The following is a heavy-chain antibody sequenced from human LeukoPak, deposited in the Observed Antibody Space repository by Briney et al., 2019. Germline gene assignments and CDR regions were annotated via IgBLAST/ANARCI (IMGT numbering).Heavy chain of an antibody. D-gene: IGHD2-2*01. CDR3: ARTVPDIVVVPAATYGFLYSWFDP. Sequence: GESLKISCKGSGYSFTSYWISWVRQMPGKGLEWMGIIYPGDSDTRYSPSFQGQVTISADKSISTAYLQWSSLKASDTAMYYCARTVPDIVVVPAATYGFLYSWFDPWGQGTLVTVSS. J-gene: IGHJ5*02. CDR1: GYSFTSYW. CDR2: IYPGDSDT. V-gene: IGHV5-51*01.